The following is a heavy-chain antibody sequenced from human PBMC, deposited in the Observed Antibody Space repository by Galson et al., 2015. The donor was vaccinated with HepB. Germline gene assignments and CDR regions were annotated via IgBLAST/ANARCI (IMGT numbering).Heavy chain of an antibody. V-gene: IGHV3-30*18. Sequence: SLRLSCAASGFTFSSYGMHWVRQAPGKGLEWVAVISYDGSNKYYADSVKGRFTISRDNSKNTLYLQMNSLRAEDTAVYYCAKVSPYYYMDVWGKGTTVTVSS. CDR3: AKVSPYYYMDV. CDR2: ISYDGSNK. J-gene: IGHJ6*03. CDR1: GFTFSSYG.